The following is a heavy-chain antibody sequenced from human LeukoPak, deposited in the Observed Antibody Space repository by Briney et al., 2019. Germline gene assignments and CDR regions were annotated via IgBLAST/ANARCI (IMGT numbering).Heavy chain of an antibody. J-gene: IGHJ4*02. V-gene: IGHV1-2*02. Sequence: ASVKVSCKASGYTFTGHYVHWVRQAPGQGLEWMGWINPNSGGTNYAQKFQGRVTMTRDTSISTAYMELSRLRSDDTAVYYCARDSSGWSTLDYWGQGTLVTVSS. D-gene: IGHD6-19*01. CDR2: INPNSGGT. CDR3: ARDSSGWSTLDY. CDR1: GYTFTGHY.